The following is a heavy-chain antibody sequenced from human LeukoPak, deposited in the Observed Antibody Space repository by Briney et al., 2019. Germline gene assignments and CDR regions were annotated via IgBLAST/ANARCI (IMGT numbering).Heavy chain of an antibody. CDR1: GFTFSIYD. Sequence: GGSLRLSCAASGFTFSIYDLSWVRQAPGKGLECVSAISRGVGSTYYADSVKGRFTISRDNSENTLYLQMNNLRADDTAVYYCAKKGQADDYGKPDWGQGTLVTVSS. CDR3: AKKGQADDYGKPD. D-gene: IGHD4-17*01. J-gene: IGHJ4*02. CDR2: ISRGVGST. V-gene: IGHV3-23*01.